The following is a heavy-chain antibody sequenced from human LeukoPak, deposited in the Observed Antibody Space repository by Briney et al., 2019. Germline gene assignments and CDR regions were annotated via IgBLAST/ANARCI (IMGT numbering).Heavy chain of an antibody. Sequence: SETLSLTCSVSGDSISTSSYYWGWIRQPPGKGLEWIGTIYYSGSTYYNPSLTSRVTISVDTSKNQFSLKLSSVTAADTAVYYCARVVELYSFDPWGQGTLVTVSS. CDR1: GDSISTSSYY. V-gene: IGHV4-39*07. CDR2: IYYSGST. J-gene: IGHJ5*02. CDR3: ARVVELYSFDP. D-gene: IGHD1-26*01.